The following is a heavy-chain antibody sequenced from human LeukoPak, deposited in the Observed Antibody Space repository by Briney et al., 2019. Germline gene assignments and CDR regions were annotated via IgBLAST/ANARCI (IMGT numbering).Heavy chain of an antibody. CDR2: IYSGGST. D-gene: IGHD2-2*01. CDR3: ARAAPYCSSTSCYYYYYGMDV. CDR1: GFTVSSNY. Sequence: GGSLRLSCAASGFTVSSNYMSWVRLAPGKGLEWVSVIYSGGSTYYADSVKGRFTISRDNSKNTLYLQMNSLRAEDTAVYYCARAAPYCSSTSCYYYYYGMDVWGQGTTVTVSS. J-gene: IGHJ6*02. V-gene: IGHV3-66*01.